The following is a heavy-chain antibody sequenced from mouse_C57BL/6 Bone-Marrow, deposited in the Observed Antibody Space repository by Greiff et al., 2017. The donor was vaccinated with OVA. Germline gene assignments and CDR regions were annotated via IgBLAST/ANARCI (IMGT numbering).Heavy chain of an antibody. V-gene: IGHV1-64*01. D-gene: IGHD1-1*01. Sequence: QVQLQQSGAELVKPGASVKLSCKASGYTFTSYWMHWVKQRPGQGLEWIGMIHPNSGSTNYNEKFKSTATLTVDKSSSIAYMQLSSLTSEDSAVYYFARSGDYERYFDVWGTVTTVTVSS. CDR2: IHPNSGST. CDR1: GYTFTSYW. J-gene: IGHJ1*03. CDR3: ARSGDYERYFDV.